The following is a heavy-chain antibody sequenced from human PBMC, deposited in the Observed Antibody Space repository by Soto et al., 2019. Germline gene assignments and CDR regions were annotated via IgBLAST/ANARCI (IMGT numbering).Heavy chain of an antibody. J-gene: IGHJ3*01. CDR3: APRAAYDV. V-gene: IGHV1-2*04. CDR2: INPKSGGT. CDR1: GDCITDYH. Sequence: GASMKGSRPASGDCITDYHIHWVLQAPGQGIKWLGRINPKSGGTSTAQNFQGWVTMTTDTSISTASMELTRLTSDDTAIYYCAPRAAYDV.